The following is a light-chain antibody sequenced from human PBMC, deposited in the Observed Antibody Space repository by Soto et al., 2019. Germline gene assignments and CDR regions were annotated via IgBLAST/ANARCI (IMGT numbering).Light chain of an antibody. CDR2: EVS. CDR3: SSYTSSSTLV. V-gene: IGLV2-14*01. CDR1: SSDIVYYNF. Sequence: QSVLTQPASVSGSPGQSITISCTGTSSDIVYYNFVSWYQQHPGKAPKLMIYEVSNRPSGVSNRFSGSKSGNTASLTISGLQAEDEADYYCSSYTSSSTLVFGGGTKLTVL. J-gene: IGLJ2*01.